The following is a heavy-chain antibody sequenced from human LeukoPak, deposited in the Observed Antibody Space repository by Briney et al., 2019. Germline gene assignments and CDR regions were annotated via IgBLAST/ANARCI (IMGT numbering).Heavy chain of an antibody. D-gene: IGHD3-22*01. CDR2: IYYSGST. J-gene: IGHJ3*02. V-gene: IGHV4-31*03. Sequence: KSSQTLSLTCTVSGGSISSGGYYWSWIRQHPGKGLEWIGYIYYSGSTYYNPSLKSRVTISVDTSKNQFSLKLSSVTAADTAVYYCARRRYYDADAFDIWGQGTMVTVSS. CDR3: ARRRYYDADAFDI. CDR1: GGSISSGGYY.